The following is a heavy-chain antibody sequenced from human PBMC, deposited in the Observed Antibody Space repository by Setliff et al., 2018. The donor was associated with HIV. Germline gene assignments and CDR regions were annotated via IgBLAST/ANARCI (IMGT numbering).Heavy chain of an antibody. J-gene: IGHJ4*02. CDR3: ARVRLTMIMMVDYFDQ. CDR1: GGSISTYY. D-gene: IGHD3-22*01. V-gene: IGHV4-59*01. CDR2: IYFTGSS. Sequence: PSETLSLTCTVSGGSISTYYWSWIRQPPGKGLEWIGSIYFTGSSDNNPSLKSRVTLSVDTSKHQFSLKLSSVTAADTAVYYCARVRLTMIMMVDYFDQWGQGTLVTVSS.